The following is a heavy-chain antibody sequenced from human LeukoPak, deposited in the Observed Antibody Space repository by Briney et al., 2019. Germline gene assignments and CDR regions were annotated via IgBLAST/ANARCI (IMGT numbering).Heavy chain of an antibody. CDR2: IRGSGDNT. CDR1: GFTFSSYA. V-gene: IGHV3-23*01. CDR3: AKDREGLSSGYDLEYFDY. J-gene: IGHJ4*02. D-gene: IGHD5-12*01. Sequence: GGSLRLSCAASGFTFSSYAMSWVRQAPGKGLEWVSTIRGSGDNTYYADSVKGRFTISRDNSKNTLFLQMNSLRAEDTAVYYCAKDREGLSSGYDLEYFDYWSQGTLVTVSS.